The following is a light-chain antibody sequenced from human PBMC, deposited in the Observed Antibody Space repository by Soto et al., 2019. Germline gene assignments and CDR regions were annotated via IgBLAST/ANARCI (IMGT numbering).Light chain of an antibody. CDR1: QSISSY. V-gene: IGKV1-39*01. Sequence: DIQMTQSPSSLSASVGDRVTITGRASQSISSYLNWYQQKPGKAPKPLIYAASSLQSGVPSRFSGSGSGTDFTLTISSLQPEDFATYYCQQSYSSPRTFGQGTKVDIK. CDR3: QQSYSSPRT. CDR2: AAS. J-gene: IGKJ1*01.